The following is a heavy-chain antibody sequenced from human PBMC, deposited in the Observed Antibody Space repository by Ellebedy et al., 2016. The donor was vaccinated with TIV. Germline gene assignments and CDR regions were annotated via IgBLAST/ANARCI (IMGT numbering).Heavy chain of an antibody. CDR2: ISGSGGST. J-gene: IGHJ4*02. D-gene: IGHD3-10*01. CDR1: GFRFRSYA. CDR3: AKATPRQYYYGSGSYPYYFDS. Sequence: LSLTCAASGFRFRSYAMAWVRQAPGKGLEWVSAISGSGGSTYYADSVKGRFTISRDNSKNTMYLQMNSLRAEDTAVYYCAKATPRQYYYGSGSYPYYFDSWGLGTLVTVSS. V-gene: IGHV3-23*01.